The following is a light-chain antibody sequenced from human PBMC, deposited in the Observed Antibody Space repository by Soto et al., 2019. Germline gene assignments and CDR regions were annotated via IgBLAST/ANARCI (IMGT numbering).Light chain of an antibody. V-gene: IGKV4-1*01. J-gene: IGKJ5*01. CDR3: RQDYTPPRIT. CDR1: QSVLDSSNNKNY. CDR2: WAS. Sequence: EIVMTQSPDSLAVSLGERATINCKSSQSVLDSSNNKNYLAWYQHKPGQPPKLLISWASTRESGVPDRFRGSGSGKHFTLTISSLQAEDVAAYYCRQDYTPPRITFGNGTRLKI.